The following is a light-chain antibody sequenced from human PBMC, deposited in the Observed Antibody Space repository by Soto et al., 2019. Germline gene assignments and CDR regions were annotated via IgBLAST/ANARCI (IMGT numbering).Light chain of an antibody. Sequence: EIVLTQSPGTLSLSPGERATLSCRASQSVRSSYLAWYQQKPGQAPTLLIYGASSRATGIPDRFSGSGSGTAFTLTISRLEPEDFAVYYCQQYGGSPRTFGQGTKLDI. CDR3: QQYGGSPRT. CDR2: GAS. CDR1: QSVRSSY. V-gene: IGKV3-20*01. J-gene: IGKJ2*01.